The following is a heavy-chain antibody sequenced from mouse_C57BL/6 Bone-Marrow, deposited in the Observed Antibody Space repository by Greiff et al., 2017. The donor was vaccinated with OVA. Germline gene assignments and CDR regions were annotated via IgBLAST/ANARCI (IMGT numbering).Heavy chain of an antibody. CDR3: ARESLGRGFAY. D-gene: IGHD4-1*01. Sequence: HLPDPAPAPMKPRASVKLSCKATGYTFTGYWIEWVKQRPGHGLEWIGEILPGSGSTNYNEKFKGKATFTANTSSNTAYMQLSSLTTEDSAIYYCARESLGRGFAYWGQGTLVTVSA. V-gene: IGHV1-9*01. J-gene: IGHJ3*01. CDR2: ILPGSGST. CDR1: GYTFTGYW.